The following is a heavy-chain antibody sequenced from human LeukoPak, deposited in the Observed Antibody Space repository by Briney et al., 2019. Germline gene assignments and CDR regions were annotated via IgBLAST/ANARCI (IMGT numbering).Heavy chain of an antibody. CDR1: GYTFISYG. CDR2: ISVYNGNT. Sequence: ASVKVSCKASGYTFISYGISWVRQAPGQGLEWMGWISVYNGNTNYAQKLQGRVTMTTDTSTSTAYMELRSLRSDDTAVYYCAVVVATDWFDPWGQGTLVTVSS. CDR3: AVVVATDWFDP. J-gene: IGHJ5*02. V-gene: IGHV1-18*01. D-gene: IGHD2-15*01.